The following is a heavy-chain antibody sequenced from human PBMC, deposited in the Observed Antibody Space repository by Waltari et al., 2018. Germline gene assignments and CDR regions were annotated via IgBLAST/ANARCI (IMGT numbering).Heavy chain of an antibody. CDR2: IKQDGNKK. Sequence: EVQLVVSVGGLVKPGGSVRLSCVASGFSVSYCWMSWVRQAPGKGLEWVADIKQDGNKKYYVGSVKGRFTISRDNAKNSVYLQMNSLRPEDTAVYYCARDWEGERPNFDYWGQGTLVTVSS. CDR1: GFSVSYCW. V-gene: IGHV3-7*04. CDR3: ARDWEGERPNFDY. D-gene: IGHD1-26*01. J-gene: IGHJ4*02.